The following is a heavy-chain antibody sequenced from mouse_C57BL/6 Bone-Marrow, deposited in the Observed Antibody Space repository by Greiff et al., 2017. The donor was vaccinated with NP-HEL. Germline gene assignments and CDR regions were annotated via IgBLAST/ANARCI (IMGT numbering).Heavy chain of an antibody. CDR2: IYPRSGNT. J-gene: IGHJ4*01. CDR1: GYTFTSYG. V-gene: IGHV1-81*01. CDR3: ARSRIPPYAMDY. Sequence: LQESGAELARPGASVKLSCKASGYTFTSYGISWVKQRTGQGLEWIGEIYPRSGNTYYNEKFKGKATLTADKSSSTAYMELRSLTSEDSAVYFCARSRIPPYAMDYWGQGTSVTVSS.